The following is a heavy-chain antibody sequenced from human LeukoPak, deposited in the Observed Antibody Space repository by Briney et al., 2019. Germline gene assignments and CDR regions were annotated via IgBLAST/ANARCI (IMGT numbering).Heavy chain of an antibody. CDR1: GFTFSSYS. CDR3: ARDWFHAIDY. V-gene: IGHV3-21*01. CDR2: ISSSSSYI. D-gene: IGHD2/OR15-2a*01. J-gene: IGHJ4*02. Sequence: GGSLRLSCAASGFTFSSYSMNWVRQAPGKGLEWVSSISSSSSYIYYADSVKGRFTISRDNAKNTLYLQMNSLRDDDTAVYYCARDWFHAIDYWGQGTLVTVSS.